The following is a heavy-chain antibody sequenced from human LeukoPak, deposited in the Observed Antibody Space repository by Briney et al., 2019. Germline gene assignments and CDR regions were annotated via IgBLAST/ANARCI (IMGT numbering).Heavy chain of an antibody. CDR2: VYYTGTT. Sequence: PSETLSLTCTVSGGSISSRNYYWGWIRQPPGKGLEWIGGVYYTGTTYSNPSLKSRVTISVDTSKNQFSLRLSSVTAADTAVYYCARVIVFRGYMDVWGKGTTVTVSS. CDR3: ARVIVFRGYMDV. CDR1: GGSISSRNYY. V-gene: IGHV4-39*01. J-gene: IGHJ6*03. D-gene: IGHD1-26*01.